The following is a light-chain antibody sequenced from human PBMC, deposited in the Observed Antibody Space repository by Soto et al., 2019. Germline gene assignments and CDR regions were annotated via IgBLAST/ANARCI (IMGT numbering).Light chain of an antibody. CDR3: HHYKNFPPYT. CDR2: GAS. CDR1: QTIGSD. V-gene: IGKV3D-15*01. Sequence: DIVMTQSPATLSVSPGETATLSCRASQTIGSDLAWYQQKPGQTPRLLIFGASNRATGIPARFSGSGSGTAFTLTISSLQSEDFAVYYCHHYKNFPPYTFGHGTKLEIK. J-gene: IGKJ2*01.